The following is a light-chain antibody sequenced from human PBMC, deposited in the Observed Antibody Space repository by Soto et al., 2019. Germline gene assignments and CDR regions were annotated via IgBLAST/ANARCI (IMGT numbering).Light chain of an antibody. CDR2: GAS. V-gene: IGKV3-15*01. Sequence: EILMTQSPATLSVSPGERATLSCRASQSVSSDLTWLQQKPGQAPRLLIYGASTRATGVPGRFSGSGSGTEFTLTISSLQSEDFAVYYCLQYNNWPRTFGQGTKVDIK. CDR1: QSVSSD. CDR3: LQYNNWPRT. J-gene: IGKJ1*01.